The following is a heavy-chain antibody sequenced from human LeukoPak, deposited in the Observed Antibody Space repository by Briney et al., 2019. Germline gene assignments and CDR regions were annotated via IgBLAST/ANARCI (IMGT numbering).Heavy chain of an antibody. CDR3: ARVDLRFLEWLSNGMDV. Sequence: ASVKVSCRASGYTFTGYYMHWVRQAPGQGLEWMGWINPNSGGTNYAQKFQGRVTMTRDTSISTAYMELSRLRSDDTAVYYCARVDLRFLEWLSNGMDVWGKGTTVTVSS. D-gene: IGHD3-3*01. V-gene: IGHV1-2*02. CDR1: GYTFTGYY. CDR2: INPNSGGT. J-gene: IGHJ6*04.